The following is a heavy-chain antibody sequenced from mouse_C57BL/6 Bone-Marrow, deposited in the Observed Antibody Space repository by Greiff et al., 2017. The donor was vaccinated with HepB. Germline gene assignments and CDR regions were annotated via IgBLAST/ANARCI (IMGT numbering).Heavy chain of an antibody. J-gene: IGHJ2*01. CDR1: GYTFTSYW. CDR3: AGGYYYGSSSYFDY. D-gene: IGHD1-1*01. V-gene: IGHV1-50*01. CDR2: IDPSDSYT. Sequence: QVQLKQPGAELVKPGASVKLSCKASGYTFTSYWMQWVKQRPGQGLEWIGEIDPSDSYTNYNQKFKGKATLTVDTSSSTAYMQLSSLTSEDSAVYYCAGGYYYGSSSYFDYWGQGTTLTVSS.